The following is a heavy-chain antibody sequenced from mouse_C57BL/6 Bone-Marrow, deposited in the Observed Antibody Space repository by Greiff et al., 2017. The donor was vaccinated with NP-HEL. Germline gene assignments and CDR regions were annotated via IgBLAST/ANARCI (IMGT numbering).Heavy chain of an antibody. CDR3: SRSPLYYFDY. V-gene: IGHV1-5*01. J-gene: IGHJ2*01. CDR2: IYPGNSDT. Sequence: EVQLQQSGTVLARPGASVKMSCKTSGYTFTSYWMHWVKQRPGQGLEWIGAIYPGNSDTSYNQKFKGKAKLTAVTSASNAYMELSSLTNADSSVYYCSRSPLYYFDYWGQGTTLTVSS. CDR1: GYTFTSYW.